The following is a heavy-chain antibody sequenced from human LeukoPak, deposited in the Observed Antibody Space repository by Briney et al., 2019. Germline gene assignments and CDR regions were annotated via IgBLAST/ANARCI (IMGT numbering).Heavy chain of an antibody. CDR2: MNPNSGNT. J-gene: IGHJ5*02. CDR3: ARGRPKTLLWFREFPWKTNWFDP. D-gene: IGHD3-10*01. Sequence: ASVKVSCKASGYTFTSYDINWVRQATGHGLEWMEWMNPNSGNTGYAQKFQGRVTMTRNTSISTAYMELSSLRSEDTAVYYCARGRPKTLLWFREFPWKTNWFDPWGQGTLVTVSS. CDR1: GYTFTSYD. V-gene: IGHV1-8*01.